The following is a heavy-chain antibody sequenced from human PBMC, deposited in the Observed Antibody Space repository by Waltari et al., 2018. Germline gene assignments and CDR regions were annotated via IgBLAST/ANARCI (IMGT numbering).Heavy chain of an antibody. J-gene: IGHJ4*02. V-gene: IGHV3-48*01. CDR2: ISSKRGNI. CDR3: ARGLPGYYFDY. Sequence: EVNLVESGGALVQPGGSLRLYGEASGFSFSDYSMHWVRQAPGKGLEWVSYISSKRGNIDYADSVRGRFTISRDNVENSLHLQMDSLRVEDTAVYYCARGLPGYYFDYWGQGTLVTVSS. CDR1: GFSFSDYS.